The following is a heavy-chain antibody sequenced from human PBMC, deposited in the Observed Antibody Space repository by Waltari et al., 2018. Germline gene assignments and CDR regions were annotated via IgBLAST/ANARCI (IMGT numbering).Heavy chain of an antibody. V-gene: IGHV5-51*01. D-gene: IGHD2-2*02. Sequence: EVQLVQSGAEVKKPGESLKISCQGSGYSFTSYFIGWVRQMPGKGLEWMGVIYPGESETRYRPSFQGQVTISADKSISTAYLQWSSLRASDTAMYYCARQGCTSTSCYSVDYWGQGTLVTVSS. CDR1: GYSFTSYF. J-gene: IGHJ4*02. CDR2: IYPGESET. CDR3: ARQGCTSTSCYSVDY.